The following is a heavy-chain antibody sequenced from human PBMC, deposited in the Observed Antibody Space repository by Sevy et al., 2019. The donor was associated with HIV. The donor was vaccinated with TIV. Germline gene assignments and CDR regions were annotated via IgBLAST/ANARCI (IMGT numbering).Heavy chain of an antibody. V-gene: IGHV4-59*01. CDR1: GDSISKYV. CDR2: LYFSGKT. D-gene: IGHD3-22*01. Sequence: SETLSLTCTVSGDSISKYVWSWIRQPPGKGLEWIGFLYFSGKTNYNPTLKSRVTISVDTSKNQFSLTLKSVTAADTAVYYCARDYYDDRPRGFDPWGQGTLVTVSS. J-gene: IGHJ5*02. CDR3: ARDYYDDRPRGFDP.